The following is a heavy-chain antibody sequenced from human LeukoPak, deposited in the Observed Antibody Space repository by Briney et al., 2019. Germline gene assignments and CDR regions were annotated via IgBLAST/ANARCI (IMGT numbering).Heavy chain of an antibody. V-gene: IGHV3-33*01. J-gene: IGHJ4*02. Sequence: GRSLRLSCAASGFTFSSYGMHWVRQAPGKGLEWVAVIWYDGSNKYYSDSVKGRFTISRDNSKNTLYLQMNSLRAEDTAVYYCAREVVPYYLDYWGQGTLVTVSS. CDR1: GFTFSSYG. CDR3: AREVVPYYLDY. CDR2: IWYDGSNK. D-gene: IGHD3-22*01.